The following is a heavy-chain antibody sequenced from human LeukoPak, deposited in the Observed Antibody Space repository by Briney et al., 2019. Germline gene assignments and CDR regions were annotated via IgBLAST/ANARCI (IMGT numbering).Heavy chain of an antibody. Sequence: ASLKVSCKASGYTFTDYYMHWVRQAPGQGLEWVGWTNPNSGGSNFAQKFQGRVTMTRDTSISTDYMELSRLRSDDTAVYYCATDTYSSSWYGPFDFWGQGTLVTV. CDR3: ATDTYSSSWYGPFDF. V-gene: IGHV1-2*02. CDR1: GYTFTDYY. CDR2: TNPNSGGS. D-gene: IGHD6-13*01. J-gene: IGHJ4*02.